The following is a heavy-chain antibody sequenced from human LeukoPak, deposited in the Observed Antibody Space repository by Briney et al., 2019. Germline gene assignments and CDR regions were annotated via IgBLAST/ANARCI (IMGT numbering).Heavy chain of an antibody. V-gene: IGHV3-23*01. D-gene: IGHD3-10*01. Sequence: GGSLRLSCAASGFTFSSYAMSWVRQAPGKGLEWVSAISVSGGSTYYADSVKGRFTISRDNSKNTLYLQMNSLRAEDTAVYYCAKDGDVWFGEGWDYYYYYGMDVWGKGTTVTVSS. CDR1: GFTFSSYA. J-gene: IGHJ6*04. CDR3: AKDGDVWFGEGWDYYYYYGMDV. CDR2: ISVSGGST.